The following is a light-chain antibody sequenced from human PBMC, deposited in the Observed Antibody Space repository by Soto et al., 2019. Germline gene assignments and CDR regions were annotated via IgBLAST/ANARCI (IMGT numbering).Light chain of an antibody. CDR2: KAS. CDR3: QRYNSLYT. CDR1: QSISSW. J-gene: IGKJ2*01. V-gene: IGKV1-5*03. Sequence: DIQMTQSPSTLSASVGDRVTITCRASQSISSWLAWYQQKPGKAPKLLIYKASSLESSVPSSFSGSGSGTEISLTISSLQPDDFATYFCQRYNSLYTSGQATQLQIK.